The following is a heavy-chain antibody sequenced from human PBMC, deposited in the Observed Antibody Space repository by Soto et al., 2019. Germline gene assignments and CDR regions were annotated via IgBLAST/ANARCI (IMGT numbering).Heavy chain of an antibody. CDR2: ISGSGGST. CDR1: GFTFSSYA. V-gene: IGHV3-23*01. Sequence: GGSLRLSCAASGFTFSSYAMSWVRQAPGKGLEWVSAISGSGGSTYYADSVKGRFTISRDNAKNSLYLQMNSLRDDDTAVYYCAREFFYDYWGQGTLVTVSS. D-gene: IGHD3-3*01. CDR3: AREFFYDY. J-gene: IGHJ4*02.